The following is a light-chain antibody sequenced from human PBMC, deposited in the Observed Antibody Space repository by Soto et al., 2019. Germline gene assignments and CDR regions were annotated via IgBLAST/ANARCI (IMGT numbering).Light chain of an antibody. Sequence: QSVLTQPASVSGSPGQSITIACTVTSNDVGGYKYVSWYRQHPGKAPKLMIYEVSNRPSGVSNRFSGSKSGNTASLTISGLQAEDEADYYCSSSTSRSTPFVFGTGTKVTVL. V-gene: IGLV2-14*01. CDR3: SSSTSRSTPFV. CDR1: SNDVGGYKY. CDR2: EVS. J-gene: IGLJ1*01.